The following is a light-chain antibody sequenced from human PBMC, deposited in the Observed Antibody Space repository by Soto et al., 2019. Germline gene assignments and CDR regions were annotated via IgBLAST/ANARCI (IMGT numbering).Light chain of an antibody. CDR3: SSDKATNDVLL. CDR2: EVS. Sequence: QSALTQPASVSGSPGQSITISCTGSSDDVGGYDYVSWYQQHPGKAPKLVIYEVSHRPSGISDRFSGSKSDTTASLTISGLEAEDEADYFCSSDKATNDVLLFGGGTKLTVL. J-gene: IGLJ2*01. CDR1: SDDVGGYDY. V-gene: IGLV2-14*01.